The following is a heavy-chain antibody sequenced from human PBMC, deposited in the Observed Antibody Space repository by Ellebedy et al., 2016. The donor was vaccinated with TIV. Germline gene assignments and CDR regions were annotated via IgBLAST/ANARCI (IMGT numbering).Heavy chain of an antibody. Sequence: PGGSLRLSCAASGFSFSAYGIPWVRQAPGNCLEWVAIISFDGGNIYSADSVKGRFTVSRDNSKNTLYLQMTSLRAEDTAMYYCATANRFVGTGSYKENWGQGTLVTVSS. CDR1: GFSFSAYG. J-gene: IGHJ4*02. CDR2: ISFDGGNI. CDR3: ATANRFVGTGSYKEN. V-gene: IGHV3-30*03. D-gene: IGHD3-10*01.